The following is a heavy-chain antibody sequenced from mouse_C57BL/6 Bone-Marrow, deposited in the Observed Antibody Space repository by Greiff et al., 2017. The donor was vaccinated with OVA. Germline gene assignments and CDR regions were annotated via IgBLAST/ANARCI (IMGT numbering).Heavy chain of an antibody. J-gene: IGHJ3*01. CDR1: GYSFTSYY. V-gene: IGHV1-66*01. CDR3: ARKRSNYWFAY. Sequence: QVQLQQSGPELVKPGASVKISCKASGYSFTSYYIHWVKQRPGQGLEWIGWIYPGSGNTKYNEKFKGKATLTADTSSSTAYMQLSSLTSEDSAVYYCARKRSNYWFAYWGQGTLVTVSA. D-gene: IGHD2-5*01. CDR2: IYPGSGNT.